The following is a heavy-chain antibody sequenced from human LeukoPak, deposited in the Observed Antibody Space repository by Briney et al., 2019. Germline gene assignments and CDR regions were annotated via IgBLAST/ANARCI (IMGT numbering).Heavy chain of an antibody. V-gene: IGHV3-66*01. J-gene: IGHJ4*02. CDR2: IYSGGST. CDR1: GFTFSSYA. CDR3: ARYYHDSSGYPLWDY. Sequence: GGSLRLSCAASGFTFSSYAMSWVRQAPGKGLEWVSVIYSGGSTYYADSVKGRFTISRDNSKNTLYLQMNSLRAEDTAVYYCARYYHDSSGYPLWDYWGQGTLVTVSS. D-gene: IGHD3-22*01.